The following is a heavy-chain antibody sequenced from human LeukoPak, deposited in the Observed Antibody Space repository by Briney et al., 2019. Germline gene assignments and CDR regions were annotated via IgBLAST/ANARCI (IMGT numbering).Heavy chain of an antibody. J-gene: IGHJ6*03. D-gene: IGHD4-17*01. V-gene: IGHV3-53*01. CDR3: ARDLNYGDQNYYYYYMDV. CDR2: IYSGGST. CDR1: GFTVSSNY. Sequence: GGSLRLSCAASGFTVSSNYMSWVRQAPGKGLEWVSVIYSGGSTYYADSVKGRFTISRDNSKNTLYLQMNSLRAEDTAVYYCARDLNYGDQNYYYYYMDVWGKGTTVTVSS.